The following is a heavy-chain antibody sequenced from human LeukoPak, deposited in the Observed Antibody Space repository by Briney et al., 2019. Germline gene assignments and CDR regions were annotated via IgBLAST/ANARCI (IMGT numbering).Heavy chain of an antibody. V-gene: IGHV3-23*01. Sequence: GGSLRLSCAASGFTFSSYAMSWVRQAPGKGLEWVSAISGSGGSTYYADSVKGRFSISRDDSKNTLFLHMNSLRGEDTAVYYCAKDRDYYDSNGYYYDYWGQGTLVTVAS. CDR1: GFTFSSYA. CDR2: ISGSGGST. D-gene: IGHD3-22*01. CDR3: AKDRDYYDSNGYYYDY. J-gene: IGHJ4*02.